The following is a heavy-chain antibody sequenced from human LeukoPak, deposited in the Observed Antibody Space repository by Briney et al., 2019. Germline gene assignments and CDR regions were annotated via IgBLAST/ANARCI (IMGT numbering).Heavy chain of an antibody. CDR2: IIPIFGTA. V-gene: IGHV1-69*06. Sequence: SVKVSCKASGGTFSSYAISWVRQAPGQGLEWMGVIIPIFGTANYAQKFQGRVTITADKSTSTAYMELSSLRSADTAVYYCARDRYYDPSPNYYYYYYMDVWGKGTTVTVSS. J-gene: IGHJ6*03. CDR1: GGTFSSYA. D-gene: IGHD3-22*01. CDR3: ARDRYYDPSPNYYYYYYMDV.